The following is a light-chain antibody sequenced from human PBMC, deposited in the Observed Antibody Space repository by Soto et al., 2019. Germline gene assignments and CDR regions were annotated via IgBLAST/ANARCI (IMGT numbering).Light chain of an antibody. V-gene: IGLV2-23*02. CDR1: SSDVGSYNL. CDR3: CSDAAGNTWV. J-gene: IGLJ3*02. Sequence: QSVLTQPASVSGSPGQSITISCTGTSSDVGSYNLVSWYQQLPGKAPRLMIYEVTKRPSGVSNRFSGSKSGNTASLTISGLQAEDEADYYCCSDAAGNTWVFGGGTQLTVL. CDR2: EVT.